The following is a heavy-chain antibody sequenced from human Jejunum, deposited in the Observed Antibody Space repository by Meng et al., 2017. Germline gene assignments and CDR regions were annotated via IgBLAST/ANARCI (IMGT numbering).Heavy chain of an antibody. V-gene: IGHV3-11*04. CDR3: ARTYWRYCTGGSCSYYDY. D-gene: IGHD2-15*01. CDR2: ISSGGTTI. J-gene: IGHJ4*02. CDR1: GFTFIDYY. Sequence: GESLKISCAASGFTFIDYYMSWIRQAPGKGLEWVSYISSGGTTIYYADSVKGRFTISRDNAENSLSLQMNSLRAEDTAVYYCARTYWRYCTGGSCSYYDYWGQGTRVTGYS.